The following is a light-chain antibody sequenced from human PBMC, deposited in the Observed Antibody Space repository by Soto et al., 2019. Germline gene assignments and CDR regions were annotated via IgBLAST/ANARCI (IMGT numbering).Light chain of an antibody. CDR2: GAS. Sequence: EIVLTQSPGTLSLSPGERATLSCRASQSVSSSYLAWYQQKPGQAPRLLIYGASSRATGIPDRFSGSGSGTDFTLTINILEPEDLAVYYCQQYGSSPRTFGQGTKVEIK. CDR1: QSVSSSY. J-gene: IGKJ1*01. V-gene: IGKV3-20*01. CDR3: QQYGSSPRT.